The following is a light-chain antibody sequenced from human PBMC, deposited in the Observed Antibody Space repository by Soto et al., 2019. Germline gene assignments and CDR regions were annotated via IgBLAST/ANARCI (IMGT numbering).Light chain of an antibody. Sequence: SALTQPRSVSGSPGQSVTISCTGTSTDVDIYNYVSWYQEHPGKAPKVILYDVNKRPSGVPDRFSGSKSGNTASLTISGLQAEDEADYYCAAWDDSLSAYVFGTGTKLTVL. J-gene: IGLJ1*01. CDR3: AAWDDSLSAYV. CDR1: STDVDIYNY. CDR2: DVN. V-gene: IGLV2-11*01.